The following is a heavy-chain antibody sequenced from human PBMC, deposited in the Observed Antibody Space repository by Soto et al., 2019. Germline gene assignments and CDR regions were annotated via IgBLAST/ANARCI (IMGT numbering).Heavy chain of an antibody. CDR2: IYSGGAT. J-gene: IGHJ4*02. V-gene: IGHV3-66*01. CDR3: ARAGTYNWV. Sequence: EVQLVESGGGLVQPGGSLRLSCAASGFTVSNNYMRWVRQAPGKGLEWVSLIYSGGATYYADSVKGRFTISRDNSKNTLYLQLDSLRGEDTAVYYCARAGTYNWVGGQGILVTVSS. D-gene: IGHD1-1*01. CDR1: GFTVSNNY.